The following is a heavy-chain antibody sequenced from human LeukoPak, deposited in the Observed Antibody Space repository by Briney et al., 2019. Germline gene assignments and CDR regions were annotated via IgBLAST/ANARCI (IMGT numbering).Heavy chain of an antibody. CDR1: GYSISNGYY. V-gene: IGHV4-38-2*02. D-gene: IGHD3-10*01. CDR3: ARSSYGSGSYPGYY. CDR2: IYYSGST. Sequence: PSETLSLTCTVSGYSISNGYYWGWIRQPPGKGLEWIGSIYYSGSTYYNPSLKSRVTISVDTSKNQFSLKLSSVTAADTAVYYCARSSYGSGSYPGYYWGQGTLVTVSS. J-gene: IGHJ4*02.